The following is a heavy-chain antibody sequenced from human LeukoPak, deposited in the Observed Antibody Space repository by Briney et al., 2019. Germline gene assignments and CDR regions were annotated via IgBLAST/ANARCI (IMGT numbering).Heavy chain of an antibody. J-gene: IGHJ6*02. CDR2: IYSGGST. V-gene: IGHV3-66*01. CDR1: GFTVSSNY. Sequence: GGSLRLSCAASGFTVSSNYMSWARQAPGKGLEWVSVIYSGGSTYYADSVKGRFTISRDNSKNTLYLQMNSLRAEDTAVYYCARDVHEGYYYYYGMDVWGQGTTVTVSS. CDR3: ARDVHEGYYYYYGMDV.